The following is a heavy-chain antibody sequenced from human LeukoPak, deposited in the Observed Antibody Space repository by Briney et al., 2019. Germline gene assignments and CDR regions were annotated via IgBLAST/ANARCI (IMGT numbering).Heavy chain of an antibody. J-gene: IGHJ6*02. CDR3: ASRHSSSWCWDYYYGMDV. CDR1: GYTFTSYD. D-gene: IGHD6-13*01. Sequence: ASVKVSCKASGYTFTSYDINWVRQATGQGLEWMGWMNPNSGNTGYTQKFQGRVTMTRNTSISTAYMELSSLRSEDTAVYYCASRHSSSWCWDYYYGMDVWGQGTTVTVSS. V-gene: IGHV1-8*01. CDR2: MNPNSGNT.